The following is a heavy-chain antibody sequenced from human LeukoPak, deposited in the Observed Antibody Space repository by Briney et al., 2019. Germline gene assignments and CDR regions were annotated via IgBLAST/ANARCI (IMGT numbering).Heavy chain of an antibody. CDR2: IYYSGST. CDR3: ARSIAAVGRGYYYYGMDV. D-gene: IGHD6-13*01. J-gene: IGHJ6*02. Sequence: SETLSLTCTVSGGSISSYYWSWIRQPPGKGLEWIGYIYYSGSTNYNPSLKSRVTISVDTSKNQFSLKLSSVTAADTAVYYCARSIAAVGRGYYYYGMDVWGQGTTVTVSS. V-gene: IGHV4-59*01. CDR1: GGSISSYY.